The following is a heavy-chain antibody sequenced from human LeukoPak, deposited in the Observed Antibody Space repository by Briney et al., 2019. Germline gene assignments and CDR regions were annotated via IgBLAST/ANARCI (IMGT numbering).Heavy chain of an antibody. J-gene: IGHJ4*02. V-gene: IGHV3-30*03. CDR1: GFTFSSYG. CDR2: ISYDGSNK. CDR3: ARGPSGYHNT. Sequence: GGSLRLSCAASGFTFSSYGMHWVRQAPGKGLEWVAVISYDGSNKYYADSVKGRFTISRDNAKNSLYLQMNSLRAEDTAVYYCARGPSGYHNTGGQGTLVTVSS. D-gene: IGHD5-12*01.